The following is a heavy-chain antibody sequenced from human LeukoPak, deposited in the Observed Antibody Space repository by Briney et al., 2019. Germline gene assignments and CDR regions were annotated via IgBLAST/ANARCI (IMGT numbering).Heavy chain of an antibody. V-gene: IGHV1-8*01. D-gene: IGHD3-10*01. CDR2: MNPNSGNT. J-gene: IGHJ4*02. Sequence: ASVKVSCKASGYTFTSYDINWVRQATGQGLEWMGWMNPNSGNTGYAQKFQGRVTMTRNTSISTAYMELSSLRSEDTAVYYCARGEYYGSGSYYNPDFDYWGQGALVTVSS. CDR3: ARGEYYGSGSYYNPDFDY. CDR1: GYTFTSYD.